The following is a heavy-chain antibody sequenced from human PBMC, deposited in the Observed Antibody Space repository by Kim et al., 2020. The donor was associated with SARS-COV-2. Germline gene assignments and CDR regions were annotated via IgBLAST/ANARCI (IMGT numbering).Heavy chain of an antibody. CDR2: ITAHNVVM. J-gene: IGHJ6*01. CDR3: AKGLQSHAYWVGMDV. Sequence: GGSLRLSCEGSGFDFDTFAITWVRQAPGKGLEWVSRITAHNVVMYYAHSVKGRFTASRDNSKAYLQMKGLRGEDTGMYYCAKGLQSHAYWVGMDVWGQGTAVTVSS. D-gene: IGHD3-16*01. CDR1: GFDFDTFA. V-gene: IGHV3-23*01.